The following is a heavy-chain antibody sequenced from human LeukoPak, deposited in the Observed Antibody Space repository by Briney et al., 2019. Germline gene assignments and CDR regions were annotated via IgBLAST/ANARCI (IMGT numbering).Heavy chain of an antibody. CDR1: GFSFSRYT. D-gene: IGHD3-3*01. CDR2: ISNDGSNE. Sequence: GGSLRLSCAASGFSFSRYTMRWVRQAPGKGLEWVAIISNDGSNEYYADSVKGRFTISRDNSENTLYLQMNSLRAEDTAVYYCAREEITIFGSFDYWGQGTLVTVSS. J-gene: IGHJ4*02. CDR3: AREEITIFGSFDY. V-gene: IGHV3-30*04.